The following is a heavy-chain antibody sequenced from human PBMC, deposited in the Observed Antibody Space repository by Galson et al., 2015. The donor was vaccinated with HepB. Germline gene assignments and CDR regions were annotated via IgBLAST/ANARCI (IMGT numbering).Heavy chain of an antibody. J-gene: IGHJ4*02. Sequence: SLRLSCAASGFTFSYYAMSWVRQAPGKGLEWVSFITGTGGSTNYADSVKGRFTISRDNAKNSLYLQMNSLRAGDTAVYYCARGFGAVADTVVFYFDYWGQGTLVTVSS. CDR1: GFTFSYYA. D-gene: IGHD6-19*01. V-gene: IGHV3-23*01. CDR2: ITGTGGST. CDR3: ARGFGAVADTVVFYFDY.